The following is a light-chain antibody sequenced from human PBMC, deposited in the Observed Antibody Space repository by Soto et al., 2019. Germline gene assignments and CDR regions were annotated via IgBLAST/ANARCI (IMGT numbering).Light chain of an antibody. J-gene: IGKJ4*01. Sequence: DIEMTQSPLSLAVTPGEPASISCRSSQSLLHRTGRNYLAWYLKKPGQSPQLLIYLGSNRASGVPDRFSGSGSGTYFTLKISRVEAEDVGIYYCKQALQTPLTFGGVTKVEIK. CDR2: LGS. CDR1: QSLLHRTGRNY. CDR3: KQALQTPLT. V-gene: IGKV2-28*01.